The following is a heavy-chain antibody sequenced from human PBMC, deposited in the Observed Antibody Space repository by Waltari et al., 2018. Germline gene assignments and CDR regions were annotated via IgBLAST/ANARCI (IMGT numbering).Heavy chain of an antibody. D-gene: IGHD2-21*01. V-gene: IGHV3-23*01. CDR2: INDNGDVT. J-gene: IGHJ1*01. Sequence: LESGGEVVQPGESLRLSCEASVYGFYLYAMPWVRLAPGKEPEWVATINDNGDVTYYADSVKGQFIISRDNSRNIVFLQMKNLRVDDTAVYYCAKETWRRAVVTSLSTWGRGTQVTVSS. CDR1: VYGFYLYA. CDR3: AKETWRRAVVTSLST.